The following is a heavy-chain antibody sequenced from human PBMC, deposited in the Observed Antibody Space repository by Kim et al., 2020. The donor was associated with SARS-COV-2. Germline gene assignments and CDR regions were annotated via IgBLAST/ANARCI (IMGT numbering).Heavy chain of an antibody. V-gene: IGHV4-34*01. D-gene: IGHD3-22*01. J-gene: IGHJ6*02. Sequence: SETLSLTCAVYGGSFSGYYWSWIRQPPGKGLEWIGEINHSGSTTYNPSLKSRVTISVDTSKNQFSLKLSSVTAADTAVYYCARGSDYDSSGYYYGMDVWGQGTTVTVSS. CDR3: ARGSDYDSSGYYYGMDV. CDR2: INHSGST. CDR1: GGSFSGYY.